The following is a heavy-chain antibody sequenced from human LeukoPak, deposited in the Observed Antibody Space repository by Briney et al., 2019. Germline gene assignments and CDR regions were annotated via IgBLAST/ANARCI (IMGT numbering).Heavy chain of an antibody. D-gene: IGHD2/OR15-2a*01. J-gene: IGHJ4*02. CDR3: AREHFLGIDY. V-gene: IGHV4-59*01. CDR1: GGSISSYY. Sequence: PSETLSLTCTVSGGSISSYYWSWIRQPPGKGLEWIGYIYYSGSTNYNPSLKSRVTISVDTSKNQFSLKLSSVTAADTAVYYCAREHFLGIDYWGQGTLVTVSS. CDR2: IYYSGST.